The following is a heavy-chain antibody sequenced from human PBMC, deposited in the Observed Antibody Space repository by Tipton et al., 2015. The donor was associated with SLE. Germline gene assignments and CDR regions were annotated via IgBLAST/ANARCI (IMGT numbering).Heavy chain of an antibody. CDR3: VVCSPSSCSYFDY. D-gene: IGHD2-2*01. CDR2: FYTGGKT. J-gene: IGHJ4*02. Sequence: TLSLTCTVSGGSISRYYWGWFRQPAGKGLEWIGRFYTGGKTKYNPSPESPVTLSVDASKDQFSLRLTSVTAADTAVYYCVVCSPSSCSYFDYWGQGRLVTVSS. CDR1: GGSISRYY. V-gene: IGHV4-4*07.